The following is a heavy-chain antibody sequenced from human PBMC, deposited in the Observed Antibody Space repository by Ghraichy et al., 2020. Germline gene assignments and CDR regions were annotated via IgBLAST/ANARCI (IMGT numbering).Heavy chain of an antibody. J-gene: IGHJ6*02. V-gene: IGHV1-58*02. D-gene: IGHD6-13*01. CDR3: AADLGEYALYSSSWYYYYYGMDV. Sequence: SVKVSCKASGFTFTSSAMQWVRQARGQRLEWIGWIVVGSGNTNYAQKFQERVTITRDMSTSTAYMELSSLRSEDTAVYYCAADLGEYALYSSSWYYYYYGMDVWGQGTTVTVSS. CDR2: IVVGSGNT. CDR1: GFTFTSSA.